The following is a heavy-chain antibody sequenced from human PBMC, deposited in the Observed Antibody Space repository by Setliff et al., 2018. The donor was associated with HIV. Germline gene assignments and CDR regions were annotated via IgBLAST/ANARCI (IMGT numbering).Heavy chain of an antibody. V-gene: IGHV1-18*01. CDR3: ARMQAYYNFWRSTYYFDY. J-gene: IGHJ4*02. CDR2: ISAYNGNT. Sequence: ASVKVSCKASGYTFTSYDINWVRQATGQGLEWMGWISAYNGNTNYAQKLQGRVTMTTDTSTTAVSMELTNLRSDDTAVYFCARMQAYYNFWRSTYYFDYWGQGTPVTVSS. D-gene: IGHD3-3*01. CDR1: GYTFTSYD.